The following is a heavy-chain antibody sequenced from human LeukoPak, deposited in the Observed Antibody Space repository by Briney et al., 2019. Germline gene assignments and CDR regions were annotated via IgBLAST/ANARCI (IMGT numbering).Heavy chain of an antibody. CDR1: GYTISSYH. V-gene: IGHV4-59*01. D-gene: IGHD1-26*01. CDR2: IYYSGST. Sequence: SETLSLTCTVSGYTISSYHWSWIRQPPGKGLKWIGYIYYSGSTNYNPSLNSRVTTSVDTSKTQFSLKLCSVTAANTAVYYCERARVPWEAFDIWGQGTMVTVSS. CDR3: ERARVPWEAFDI. J-gene: IGHJ3*02.